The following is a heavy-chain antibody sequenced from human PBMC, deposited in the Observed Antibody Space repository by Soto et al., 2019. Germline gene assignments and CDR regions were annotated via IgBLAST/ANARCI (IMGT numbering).Heavy chain of an antibody. CDR1: GGSISGGDHS. CDR3: AREIMPLTNDWYFDL. Sequence: QVQLQESGPGLVKPSETLSLTCTVSGGSISGGDHSWSWIRQPPGKGLEWIGHIFDSGSTYYNPSLKIRLTISVDTSKNQFSLWLSSVTAADTAVYYCAREIMPLTNDWYFDLWGRGTLVTVSS. D-gene: IGHD2-8*01. J-gene: IGHJ2*01. V-gene: IGHV4-30-4*01. CDR2: IFDSGST.